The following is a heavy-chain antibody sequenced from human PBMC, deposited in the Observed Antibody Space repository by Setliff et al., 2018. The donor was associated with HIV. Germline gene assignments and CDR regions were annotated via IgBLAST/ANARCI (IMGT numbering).Heavy chain of an antibody. J-gene: IGHJ5*02. CDR2: IYSSGST. V-gene: IGHV4-4*07. CDR3: ARSLDYSGSGSYYVGWFDL. D-gene: IGHD3-10*01. CDR1: GGSISKYF. Sequence: SETLSLTCTVSGGSISKYFWSWIRQSAEKGLEWIGRIYSSGSTDQNPSLRSRVSMSVDTSKSQFSLNLSSVTAADTAVYYCARSLDYSGSGSYYVGWFDLWGQGIPVTVSS.